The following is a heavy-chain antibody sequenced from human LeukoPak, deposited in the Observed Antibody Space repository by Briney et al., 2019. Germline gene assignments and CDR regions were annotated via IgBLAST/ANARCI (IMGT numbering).Heavy chain of an antibody. J-gene: IGHJ4*02. CDR2: ISSSSYI. CDR1: GFTFSSCS. V-gene: IGHV3-21*01. D-gene: IGHD3-22*01. Sequence: PGGSLRLSCAASGFTFSSCSMNWVRQAPGKGLEWVSSISSSSYIYYADSVKGRFTIPRDNAKNSLYLQMNSLRAEDTAVYYCARDSTARNIGFYYYDSSGSFDYWGQGTLVTVSS. CDR3: ARDSTARNIGFYYYDSSGSFDY.